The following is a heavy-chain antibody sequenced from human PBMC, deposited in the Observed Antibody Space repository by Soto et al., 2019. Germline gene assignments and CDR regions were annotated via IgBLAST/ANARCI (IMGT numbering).Heavy chain of an antibody. CDR3: ARAPTVTTHYYYYYMDV. V-gene: IGHV1-18*01. CDR2: ISAYNGNT. D-gene: IGHD4-17*01. J-gene: IGHJ6*03. CDR1: GYTFTSYG. Sequence: ASVKVSCKASGYTFTSYGISWVRQAPGQGLEWMGWISAYNGNTNYAQKLQGRVTMTTDTSTSTAYMELRSLRSDDTAVYYCARAPTVTTHYYYYYMDVWGKGTTVTVSS.